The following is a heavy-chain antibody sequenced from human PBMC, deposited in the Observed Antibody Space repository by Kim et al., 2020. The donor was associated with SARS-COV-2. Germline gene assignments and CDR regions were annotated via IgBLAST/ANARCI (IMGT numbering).Heavy chain of an antibody. D-gene: IGHD2-15*01. V-gene: IGHV3-49*04. J-gene: IGHJ4*02. CDR2: IRSKAYGGTT. CDR1: GFTFGDYA. Sequence: GGSLRLSCTASGFTFGDYAMSWVRQAPGKGLEWVGFIRSKAYGGTTEYAASVKGRFTISRDDSKSIAYLQMNSLKTEDTAVYYCTRDSRYCSGGSCDPSDYWGQGTLVTVSS. CDR3: TRDSRYCSGGSCDPSDY.